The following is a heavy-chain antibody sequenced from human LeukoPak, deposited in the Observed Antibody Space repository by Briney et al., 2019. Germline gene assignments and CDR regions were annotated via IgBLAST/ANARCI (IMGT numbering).Heavy chain of an antibody. D-gene: IGHD2-2*01. J-gene: IGHJ4*02. CDR1: GYTFTTYD. Sequence: GASVKVSCKASGYTFTTYDINWVRQAPGQGLEWRGWISAYNGNTNYAQKLQGRVTMTTDTSTSTAYMELRSLRSYDTAVYYCARGYCGSTSCFNFDYWGQGTLVTVSS. V-gene: IGHV1-18*01. CDR2: ISAYNGNT. CDR3: ARGYCGSTSCFNFDY.